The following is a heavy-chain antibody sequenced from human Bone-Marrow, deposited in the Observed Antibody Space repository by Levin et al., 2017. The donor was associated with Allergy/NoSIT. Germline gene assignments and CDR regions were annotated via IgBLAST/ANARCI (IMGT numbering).Heavy chain of an antibody. J-gene: IGHJ6*03. CDR3: VKDQGYCSGGSCYNYYYYYMDV. CDR1: GFTFSSYA. CDR2: ISSNGGST. Sequence: GESLKISCSASGFTFSSYAMHWVRQAPGKGLEYVSAISSNGGSTYYADSVKGRFTISRDNSKNTLYLQMSSLRAEDTAVYYCVKDQGYCSGGSCYNYYYYYMDVWGKGTTVTVSS. V-gene: IGHV3-64D*06. D-gene: IGHD2-15*01.